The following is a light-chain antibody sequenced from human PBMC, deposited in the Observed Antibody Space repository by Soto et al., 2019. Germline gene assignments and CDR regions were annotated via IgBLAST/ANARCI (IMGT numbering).Light chain of an antibody. CDR1: SSNIGSNS. CDR2: SNN. V-gene: IGLV1-44*01. Sequence: QSVLTQPPSASGTPGQRVTISCSGSSSNIGSNSVSWYQQLPGTAPKLLIYSNNQRPSRVPDRFSGSKSGTSASLAISGLQSEDEADYYCAAWDDSLNGQGVFGGGTQLTVL. J-gene: IGLJ7*01. CDR3: AAWDDSLNGQGV.